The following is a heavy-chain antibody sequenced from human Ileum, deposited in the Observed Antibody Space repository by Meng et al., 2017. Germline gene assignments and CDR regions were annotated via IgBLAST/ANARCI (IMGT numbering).Heavy chain of an antibody. Sequence: EGELVESGGGLVQPGGSLRLSCAASGFTFSSHSMYWVRQAPGKGLGWVSRINSDASSTTCADSVKGRFTISRDNAKNTLYLQMNSLRAEDTAVYYCVRASYYFDYWSQGTLVTVSS. CDR2: INSDASST. CDR3: VRASYYFDY. CDR1: GFTFSSHS. J-gene: IGHJ4*02. V-gene: IGHV3-74*01.